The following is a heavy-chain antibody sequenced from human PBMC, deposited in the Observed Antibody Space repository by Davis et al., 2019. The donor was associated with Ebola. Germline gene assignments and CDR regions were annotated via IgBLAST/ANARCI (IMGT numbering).Heavy chain of an antibody. Sequence: ASVKVSCKASGYTFTSYYMHWLRQAPGQGLEWMGWINTNTGNPTYAEGFTGRFVFSLDTSVSTAYLQINSLKTEDTAVYYCASLPDIWGQGTMVTVSS. V-gene: IGHV7-4-1*02. CDR1: GYTFTSYY. J-gene: IGHJ3*02. CDR2: INTNTGNP. CDR3: ASLPDI.